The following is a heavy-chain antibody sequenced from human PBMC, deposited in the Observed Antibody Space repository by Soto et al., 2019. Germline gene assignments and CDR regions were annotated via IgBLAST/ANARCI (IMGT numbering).Heavy chain of an antibody. D-gene: IGHD2-2*02. CDR2: ITGSGGAT. Sequence: GGSPRLSCAASGFTFSNYAMNWVRQAPGKGLEWVSGITGSGGATSYADSVKGRFTISRDNSKNTVYLQVNSVRADDTAVYYCAKEYTSISKGSFDYWGQGALVTVSS. CDR3: AKEYTSISKGSFDY. V-gene: IGHV3-23*01. CDR1: GFTFSNYA. J-gene: IGHJ4*02.